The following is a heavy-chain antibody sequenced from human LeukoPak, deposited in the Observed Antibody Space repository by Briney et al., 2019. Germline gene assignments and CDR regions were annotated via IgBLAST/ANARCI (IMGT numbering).Heavy chain of an antibody. D-gene: IGHD1-26*01. V-gene: IGHV1-2*02. CDR2: INPNSGGT. J-gene: IGHJ4*02. CDR1: GYTFTGYY. CDR3: ARGGRGIVGATKPDY. Sequence: ASVKVSCKASGYTFTGYYMHWVRQAPGQGLEWMGWINPNSGGTNYAQKFQGRVTMTRDTSISTAYMELSRLRSDDTAVYYCARGGRGIVGATKPDYWGQGTLVTVSS.